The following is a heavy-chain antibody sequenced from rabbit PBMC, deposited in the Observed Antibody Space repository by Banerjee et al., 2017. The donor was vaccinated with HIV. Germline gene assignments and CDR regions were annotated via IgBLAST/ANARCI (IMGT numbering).Heavy chain of an antibody. Sequence: QSLEESGGGLVKPGGTLTLTCKASGFDFSSSYYMCWVRQAPGKGLEWIGCIGAGSGTTYYASWAKGRFTISKTSSTTVALQMTSLTAADTATYFCARDIVWSTNLWGQGTLVTVS. D-gene: IGHD5-1*01. CDR3: ARDIVWSTNL. CDR1: GFDFSSSYY. J-gene: IGHJ4*01. V-gene: IGHV1S40*01. CDR2: IGAGSGTT.